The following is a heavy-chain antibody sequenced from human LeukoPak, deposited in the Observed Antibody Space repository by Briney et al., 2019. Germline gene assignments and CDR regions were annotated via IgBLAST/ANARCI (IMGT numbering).Heavy chain of an antibody. Sequence: ASVKVSCKASGSTFTSSAMQWVRQARGQRLEWIGWIVVGSGNTNYAQKFQERVTITRDMSTSTAYMELSSLRSEDTAVYYCAADPDYVWGSYSYWGQGTLVTVSS. CDR3: AADPDYVWGSYSY. CDR1: GSTFTSSA. V-gene: IGHV1-58*02. CDR2: IVVGSGNT. J-gene: IGHJ4*02. D-gene: IGHD3-16*01.